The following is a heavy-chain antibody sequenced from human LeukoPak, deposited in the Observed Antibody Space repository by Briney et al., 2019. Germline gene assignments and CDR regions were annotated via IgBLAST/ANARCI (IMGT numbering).Heavy chain of an antibody. V-gene: IGHV1-2*02. CDR2: INPNSGGT. J-gene: IGHJ4*02. CDR3: ARRIRYSYGVDY. D-gene: IGHD5-18*01. Sequence: ASVKVSRKASGYTFTGYYMHWVRQAPGQGLEWMGWINPNSGGTNYAQKFQGRVTMTRDTSISTAYMELSRLRSDDTAVYYCARRIRYSYGVDYWGQGTLVTVSS. CDR1: GYTFTGYY.